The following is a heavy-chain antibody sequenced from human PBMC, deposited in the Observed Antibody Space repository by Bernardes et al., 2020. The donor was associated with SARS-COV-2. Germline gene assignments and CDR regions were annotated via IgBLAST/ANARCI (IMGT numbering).Heavy chain of an antibody. CDR3: VRDFDITASPYYFDY. V-gene: IGHV1-2*02. CDR1: GYIFTDYY. Sequence: ASVKVSCKTSGYIFTDYYIHWVRQAPGQGPEWMGWVNPKTGDTYFPQKFQGRVAMTADTSISAAYMEVTRLTSDDTAVYYCVRDFDITASPYYFDYWGQGTLVTVSS. CDR2: VNPKTGDT. D-gene: IGHD3-10*01. J-gene: IGHJ4*02.